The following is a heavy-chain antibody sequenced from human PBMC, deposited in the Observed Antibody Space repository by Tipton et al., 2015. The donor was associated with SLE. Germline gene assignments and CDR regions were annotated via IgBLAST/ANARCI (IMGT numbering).Heavy chain of an antibody. J-gene: IGHJ4*02. Sequence: QVQLVQSGAEVKKPGASVKVSCKASGYTFASYDINWVRQAPRQGLEWMGWMGPNSGNTGYAQKFQGRVTMTRNTSTTTAYMELSSLTSEDTAVYYCTRGPRFTMVQGVEYWGQGTLVTVSS. D-gene: IGHD3-10*01. CDR2: MGPNSGNT. CDR3: TRGPRFTMVQGVEY. CDR1: GYTFASYD. V-gene: IGHV1-8*01.